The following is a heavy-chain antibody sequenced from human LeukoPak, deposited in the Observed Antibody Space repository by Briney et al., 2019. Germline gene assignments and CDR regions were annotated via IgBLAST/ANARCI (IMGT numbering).Heavy chain of an antibody. D-gene: IGHD6-13*01. CDR1: GFTFSGYA. V-gene: IGHV3-33*08. Sequence: PGESLRLSCAASGFTFSGYAMSWVRQAPGKGLEWVAVIWYDGSNKYYADSVKGRFTISRDNSKNTLYLQMNSLRAEDTAVYYCARDRNRSTKDYSTFDYWGQGTLVTVSS. J-gene: IGHJ4*02. CDR2: IWYDGSNK. CDR3: ARDRNRSTKDYSTFDY.